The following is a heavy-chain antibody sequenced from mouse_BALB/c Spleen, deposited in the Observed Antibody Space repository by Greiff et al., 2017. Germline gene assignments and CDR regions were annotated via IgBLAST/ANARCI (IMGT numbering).Heavy chain of an antibody. V-gene: IGHV1-9*01. CDR2: ILPGSGST. Sequence: QVQLQQSGAELMKPGASVKISCKATGYTFSSYWIEWVKQRPGHGLEWIGEILPGSGSTNYNEKFKGKATFTADTSSNTAYMQLSSLTSEDSAVYYCARAEDYDFIAYWGQGTLVTVSA. D-gene: IGHD2-4*01. CDR3: ARAEDYDFIAY. CDR1: GYTFSSYW. J-gene: IGHJ3*01.